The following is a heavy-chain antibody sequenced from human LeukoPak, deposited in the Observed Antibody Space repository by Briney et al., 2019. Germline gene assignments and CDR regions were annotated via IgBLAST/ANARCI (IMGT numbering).Heavy chain of an antibody. J-gene: IGHJ4*02. CDR1: GFTFSSYA. CDR2: ISGSGGST. V-gene: IGHV3-23*01. Sequence: GGSLRLSCAASGFTFSSYAMSWVRQAPGKGLEWVSAISGSGGSTYYADSVKGRFSISRDNSKNTLYLQMNSLRAEDTAVYYCAKSFEVAPLSNFDYWGQGTLVTVSS. CDR3: AKSFEVAPLSNFDY. D-gene: IGHD3-9*01.